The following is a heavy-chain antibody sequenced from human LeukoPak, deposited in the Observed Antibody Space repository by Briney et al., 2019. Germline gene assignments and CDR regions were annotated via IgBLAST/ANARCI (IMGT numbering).Heavy chain of an antibody. CDR3: AKEEGYYDSSGYYSGYFDY. V-gene: IGHV3-30*04. J-gene: IGHJ4*02. CDR1: GFTFSSYA. Sequence: GGSLRLSCAASGFTFSSYAMHWVRQAPGKGLEWVAVISYDGSNKYYADSVKGRFTISRDDSKNTLYLQVNSLRAEDTAVYYCAKEEGYYDSSGYYSGYFDYWGREPWSPSPQ. CDR2: ISYDGSNK. D-gene: IGHD3-22*01.